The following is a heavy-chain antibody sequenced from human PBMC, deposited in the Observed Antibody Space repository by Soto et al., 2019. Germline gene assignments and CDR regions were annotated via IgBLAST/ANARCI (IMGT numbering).Heavy chain of an antibody. Sequence: ASVKVSCKASGYTFTSYAMHWVRQAPGQRLEWMGWINAGNGNTKYSQKFQGRVTITRDTSASTAYMELSSLRSEDTAVYYCARVTYGSHAFDIWGQGTMVTVSS. V-gene: IGHV1-3*01. J-gene: IGHJ3*02. CDR3: ARVTYGSHAFDI. CDR1: GYTFTSYA. CDR2: INAGNGNT. D-gene: IGHD3-10*01.